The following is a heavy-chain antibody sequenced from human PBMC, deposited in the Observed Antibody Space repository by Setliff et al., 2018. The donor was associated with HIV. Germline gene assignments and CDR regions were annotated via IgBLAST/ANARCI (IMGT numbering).Heavy chain of an antibody. CDR2: ISANNGSS. CDR1: GYTFTKYG. CDR3: ARHASTWYYESSGPHFDY. D-gene: IGHD3-22*01. J-gene: IGHJ4*02. V-gene: IGHV1-18*01. Sequence: ASVKVSCKSSGYTFTKYGITWVRQAPGQGLEWMGWISANNGSSYFAQKLQDRVTMTSDTSTSTAYMELRSLRSDDTAVYYCARHASTWYYESSGPHFDYWGQGTLVTVSS.